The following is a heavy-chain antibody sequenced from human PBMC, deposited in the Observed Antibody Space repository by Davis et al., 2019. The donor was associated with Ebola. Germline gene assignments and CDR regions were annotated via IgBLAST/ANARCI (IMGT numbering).Heavy chain of an antibody. Sequence: GESLKISCEASGFSFDAYAMHWVRQAPGKGLEWVSSIWYEGTDGNYADSVRGRFIISRDDSKNTLYLQMNSLRVEDTAVYYCAKDRAFGVVTPIWFDPWGQGTLVTVSS. D-gene: IGHD3-3*01. CDR3: AKDRAFGVVTPIWFDP. J-gene: IGHJ5*02. CDR1: GFSFDAYA. CDR2: IWYEGTDG. V-gene: IGHV3-33*03.